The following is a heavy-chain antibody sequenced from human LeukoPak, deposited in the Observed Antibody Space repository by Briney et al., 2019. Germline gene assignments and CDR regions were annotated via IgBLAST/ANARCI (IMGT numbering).Heavy chain of an antibody. Sequence: SQTLSLTCAISGDSVSSNSAAWNWIRQSPSRGLEWLGRTYYRSKWYNDYTVSVKSRITINPDTSKNQFSLQLNSVTPEDTAVYYCARASIYCTNGVCYTGWFDPWGQGTLVTVSS. CDR2: TYYRSKWYN. V-gene: IGHV6-1*01. CDR1: GDSVSSNSAA. CDR3: ARASIYCTNGVCYTGWFDP. J-gene: IGHJ5*02. D-gene: IGHD2-8*01.